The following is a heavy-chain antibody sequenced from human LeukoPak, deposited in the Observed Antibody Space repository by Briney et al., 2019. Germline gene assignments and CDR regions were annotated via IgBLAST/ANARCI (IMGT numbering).Heavy chain of an antibody. Sequence: SETLSLTCAVYGGSFSGYYWSWIRQPPGKELEWIGEINHSGSINYNPSLKSRVTISVDTSKNQFSLKLSSVTAADTAVYYCARIGATKGYWGQGTLVTVSS. D-gene: IGHD1-26*01. J-gene: IGHJ4*02. CDR1: GGSFSGYY. CDR3: ARIGATKGY. CDR2: INHSGSI. V-gene: IGHV4-34*01.